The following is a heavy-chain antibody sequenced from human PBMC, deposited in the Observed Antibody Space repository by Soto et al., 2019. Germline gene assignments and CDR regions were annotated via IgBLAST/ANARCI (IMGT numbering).Heavy chain of an antibody. V-gene: IGHV4-39*01. CDR3: ASPYGGDGAEDAFDI. CDR2: IYYSGST. D-gene: IGHD4-17*01. Sequence: SETLSLTCTVSGGSISSSSYYWGWIRQPPGKGLEWIGSIYYSGSTYYNPSLKSRVTISVDTSKNQFSLKLSSVTAADTAVYYCASPYGGDGAEDAFDIWGQGTMVTVS. J-gene: IGHJ3*02. CDR1: GGSISSSSYY.